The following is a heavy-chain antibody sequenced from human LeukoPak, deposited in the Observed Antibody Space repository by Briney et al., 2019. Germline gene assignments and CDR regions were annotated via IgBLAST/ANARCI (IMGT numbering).Heavy chain of an antibody. CDR1: GFTFSSYS. J-gene: IGHJ4*02. CDR3: ARTRPGDIVVVPAALDY. D-gene: IGHD2-2*01. V-gene: IGHV3-21*01. Sequence: GGSLRLSCAASGFTFSSYSMNWVRQAPGKGLEWVSSISSSSSYIYYADSVKGRFTISRDNAKNSLYLQMNSLRAEDTAVYYCARTRPGDIVVVPAALDYWGQGTLVTVSS. CDR2: ISSSSSYI.